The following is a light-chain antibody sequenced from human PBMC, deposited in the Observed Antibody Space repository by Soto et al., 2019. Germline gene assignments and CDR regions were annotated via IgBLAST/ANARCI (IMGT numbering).Light chain of an antibody. CDR1: KLGDKY. CDR3: QAWDSRIGV. CDR2: EDT. Sequence: SYELTQPPSVSVSPGQTASITCSGDKLGDKYVYWFQQKPGQSPVLVIYEDTKRPSEIPARFSGSNSGSTATLTISGTQALDEADYYCQAWDSRIGVFGTGTKVTVL. V-gene: IGLV3-1*01. J-gene: IGLJ1*01.